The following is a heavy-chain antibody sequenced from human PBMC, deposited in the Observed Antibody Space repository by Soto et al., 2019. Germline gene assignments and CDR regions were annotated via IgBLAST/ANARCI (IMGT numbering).Heavy chain of an antibody. CDR1: GFTFSSYS. CDR3: AKSWWDTWLQSAFAI. CDR2: ISGTGGST. D-gene: IGHD2-8*02. V-gene: IGHV3-23*01. J-gene: IGHJ3*02. Sequence: EVQLLESGGGLIQPGGSLRLSCAASGFTFSSYSMSWVRRAPGKGLEWVSGISGTGGSTYYADSVKGRFTISRDNYKNTLYLQMNSLRADDTAIYYCAKSWWDTWLQSAFAIGGLGTMVTVSA.